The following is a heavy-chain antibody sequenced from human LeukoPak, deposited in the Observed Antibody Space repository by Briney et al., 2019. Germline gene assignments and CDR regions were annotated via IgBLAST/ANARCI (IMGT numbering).Heavy chain of an antibody. CDR1: GFTFRSHS. CDR2: ISSSSGSI. J-gene: IGHJ3*02. CDR3: ATLTTVVLGAFDI. Sequence: GGSLGLSCAASGFTFRSHSMNWVRQAPGKGLEWVSSISSSSGSIYYADSVKGRFTISRDNAKNSLYLQMNSLRAEDTAVYYCATLTTVVLGAFDIWGQGTMVTVSS. D-gene: IGHD4-23*01. V-gene: IGHV3-21*01.